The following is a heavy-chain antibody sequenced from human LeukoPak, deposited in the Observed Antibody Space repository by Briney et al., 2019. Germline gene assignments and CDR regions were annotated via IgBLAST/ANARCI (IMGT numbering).Heavy chain of an antibody. CDR2: ISSSSSYI. CDR3: ARYRGLGGGYYFDY. D-gene: IGHD5-12*01. J-gene: IGHJ4*02. Sequence: GGSLRLSCAASGLTFSPYSMNWVRQAPGKGLEWVSSISSSSSYIYYADSVKGRFTISRDNAKNSLYLQMNSLRAEDTAVYYCARYRGLGGGYYFDYWGQGTLVTVSS. CDR1: GLTFSPYS. V-gene: IGHV3-21*01.